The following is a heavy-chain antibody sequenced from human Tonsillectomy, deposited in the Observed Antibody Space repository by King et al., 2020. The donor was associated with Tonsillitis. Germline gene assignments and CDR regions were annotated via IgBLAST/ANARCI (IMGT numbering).Heavy chain of an antibody. V-gene: IGHV3-53*01. CDR2: IYSGGST. D-gene: IGHD2-2*02. J-gene: IGHJ5*02. Sequence: VQLVESGGGLIQPGGSLRLSCAASGFTVSSNYMSWVRQAPGKGLEWVSVIYSGGSTYYADSVKGRFTISRDNSKNTLYLQMNSLRAEDTAVYYCARGYCSSTSCYIPRWFDPWGQGTLVTVSS. CDR1: GFTVSSNY. CDR3: ARGYCSSTSCYIPRWFDP.